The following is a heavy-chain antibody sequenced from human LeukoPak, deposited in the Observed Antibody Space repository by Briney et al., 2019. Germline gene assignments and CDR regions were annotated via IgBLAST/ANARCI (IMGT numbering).Heavy chain of an antibody. J-gene: IGHJ6*02. V-gene: IGHV4-34*01. CDR2: INHSGST. D-gene: IGHD5-18*01. Sequence: PSETLSLTCAVYGGSFSGYYWSWIRQPPGKGLEWIGEINHSGSTNYNPPLKSRVTISVDTSKNQFSLKLSSVTAADTAVYYCARGSFLYSYGYFSYYYYGMDVWGQGTTVTVSS. CDR1: GGSFSGYY. CDR3: ARGSFLYSYGYFSYYYYGMDV.